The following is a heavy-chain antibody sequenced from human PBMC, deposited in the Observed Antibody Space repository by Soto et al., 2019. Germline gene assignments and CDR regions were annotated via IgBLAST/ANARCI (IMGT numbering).Heavy chain of an antibody. Sequence: ESGGGLVQPGGSLRLSCAASGFTFSSYDMHWVRQATGKGLEWVSAIGTAGDTYYPGSVKGRFTISRENAKNSLYLQMNSLRPGDTAVYYCARGPQSHYYYYMDVWGKGTTVTVSS. CDR1: GFTFSSYD. V-gene: IGHV3-13*01. CDR3: ARGPQSHYYYYMDV. J-gene: IGHJ6*03. CDR2: IGTAGDT.